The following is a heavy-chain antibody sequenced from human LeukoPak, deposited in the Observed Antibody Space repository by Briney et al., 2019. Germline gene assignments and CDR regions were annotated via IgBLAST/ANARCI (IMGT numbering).Heavy chain of an antibody. CDR2: ISSSSSYI. CDR1: GFTLSSYS. Sequence: GGSLRLSCAASGFTLSSYSMNWARQAPGKGLEWVSSISSSSSYIYYADSVKGRFTFSRDNAKNSLYLQMNSLRAEDTAVYYCARGPRGSGWLIGDWGQGTLVTVSS. J-gene: IGHJ4*02. D-gene: IGHD6-19*01. V-gene: IGHV3-21*01. CDR3: ARGPRGSGWLIGD.